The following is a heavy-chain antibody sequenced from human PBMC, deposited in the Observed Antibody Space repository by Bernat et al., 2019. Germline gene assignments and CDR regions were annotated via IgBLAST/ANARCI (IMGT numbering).Heavy chain of an antibody. V-gene: IGHV1-18*04. CDR3: AREDSSGYPTLYYFDY. D-gene: IGHD3-22*01. CDR2: ISGYNGNT. CDR1: RYTLTSYG. Sequence: QVQLVQSGAEVKKPGASVKVSCKASRYTLTSYGISWVRQAPGQGLEWMGWISGYNGNTKYAQKLQGRVTMTTDTSTSTAYMELRSLRSDDTAVYYCAREDSSGYPTLYYFDYWGQGTLVTVSS. J-gene: IGHJ4*02.